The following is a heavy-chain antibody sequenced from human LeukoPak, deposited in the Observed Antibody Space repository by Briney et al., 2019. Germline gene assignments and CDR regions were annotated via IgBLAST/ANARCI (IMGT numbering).Heavy chain of an antibody. CDR3: ARVRRSWNYGAFDI. V-gene: IGHV1-8*03. CDR2: MNPNSGNT. CDR1: GYTFTSYY. J-gene: IGHJ3*02. D-gene: IGHD1-7*01. Sequence: ATVKVSCKASGYTFTSYYIHWVRQATGQGLEWMGWMNPNSGNTGYAQKFQGRVTITRNTSISTAYMELSSLRSEDTAVYYCARVRRSWNYGAFDIWGQGTMVTVSS.